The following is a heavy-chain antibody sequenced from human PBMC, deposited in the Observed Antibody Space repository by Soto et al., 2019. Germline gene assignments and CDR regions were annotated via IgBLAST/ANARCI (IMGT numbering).Heavy chain of an antibody. CDR3: ARVLGSGWYYFDY. V-gene: IGHV1-69*10. J-gene: IGHJ4*02. CDR1: GGTFSSYA. Sequence: ASVKVSCKASGGTFSSYAISWVRQAPGQGLEWMGGIIPILGIANYAQKFQGRVTITADKSTSTAYMELSSLRSEDTAVYYCARVLGSGWYYFDYWGQGTLVTVSS. D-gene: IGHD6-19*01. CDR2: IIPILGIA.